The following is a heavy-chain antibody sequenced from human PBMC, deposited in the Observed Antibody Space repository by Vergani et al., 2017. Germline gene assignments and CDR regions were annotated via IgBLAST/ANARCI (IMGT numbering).Heavy chain of an antibody. D-gene: IGHD3-9*01. Sequence: QVQVVQSGAEVKKSGDSVKVSCKTSGYTFSNYYMHWVRQAPGQGLEWMGIINPSGGHTNYAHKFQGRVTMTRDTSTSIVYMELSSLSSENTAIYYCARVYYGILTGYRYWGQGTLVTVSA. V-gene: IGHV1-46*03. CDR2: INPSGGHT. CDR3: ARVYYGILTGYRY. CDR1: GYTFSNYY. J-gene: IGHJ4*02.